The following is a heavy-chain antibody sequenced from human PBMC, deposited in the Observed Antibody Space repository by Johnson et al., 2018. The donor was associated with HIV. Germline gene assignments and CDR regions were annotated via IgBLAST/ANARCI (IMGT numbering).Heavy chain of an antibody. J-gene: IGHJ3*02. D-gene: IGHD6-13*01. V-gene: IGHV3-33*06. CDR1: GFTFSSYG. CDR3: AKGRSSSWYDAFDI. CDR2: IWYDGSNK. Sequence: QVQLVESGGGVVQPGRSLRLSCAASGFTFSSYGMHWVRQAPGKGLEWVAVIWYDGSNKYYADSVKGRFTISRDNSKNTLYLQMNSLRIEDTAVYYCAKGRSSSWYDAFDIWGQGTMVTVSS.